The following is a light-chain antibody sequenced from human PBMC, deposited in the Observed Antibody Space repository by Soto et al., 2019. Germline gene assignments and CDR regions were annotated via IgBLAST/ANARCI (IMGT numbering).Light chain of an antibody. V-gene: IGKV1-9*01. Sequence: DIQLTHSPSFLSASVGDRVTITCRASQGINRFLAWYQQKPGKAPKLLIYAASTLQSGVPSRFSGSGSGTEFTLTISSLQPEDFATYYCQQLKSNLITFGQGTRLEIK. CDR1: QGINRF. CDR3: QQLKSNLIT. J-gene: IGKJ5*01. CDR2: AAS.